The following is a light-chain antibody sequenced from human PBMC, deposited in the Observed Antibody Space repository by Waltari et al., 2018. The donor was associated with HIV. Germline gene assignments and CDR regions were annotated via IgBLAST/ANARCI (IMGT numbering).Light chain of an antibody. CDR3: QQYSDWPPGFT. Sequence: ETVMTQSPATLSVSPGERAILPRRASQSVGTSVAWYQQRPGQAPRLLISAASTRATGVPARFSGSGSGTEFTLTISSLQSEDFVVYYCQQYSDWPPGFTFGQGTKLDIK. V-gene: IGKV3-15*01. J-gene: IGKJ2*01. CDR2: AAS. CDR1: QSVGTS.